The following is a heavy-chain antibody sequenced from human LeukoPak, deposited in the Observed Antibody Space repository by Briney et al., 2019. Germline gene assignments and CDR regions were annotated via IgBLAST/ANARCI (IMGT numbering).Heavy chain of an antibody. CDR2: TFYSGSS. Sequence: SETLSLTCAVYGGSFSGYYWSWIRQPPGKGLEWIGSTFYSGSSYYNPSLKSRVTISVDTSKNQFSLKLSSVTAADTAVYYCATQILLCHYYWGQGTLVTVSS. CDR1: GGSFSGYY. D-gene: IGHD2/OR15-2a*01. J-gene: IGHJ4*02. V-gene: IGHV4-34*12. CDR3: ATQILLCHYY.